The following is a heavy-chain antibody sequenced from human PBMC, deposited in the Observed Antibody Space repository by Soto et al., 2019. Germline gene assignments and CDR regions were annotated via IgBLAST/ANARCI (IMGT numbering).Heavy chain of an antibody. D-gene: IGHD4-17*01. J-gene: IGHJ6*02. Sequence: EASVKVSCKASGYTFTSYGISWVRQAPGQGLEWMGWISAYNGNTNYAQKLQGRVTMTTDTSTSTAYMELRSLRSDDTAVYYCARDDYGDDYYYYGMDVWGQGTTVTVSS. CDR3: ARDDYGDDYYYYGMDV. V-gene: IGHV1-18*01. CDR2: ISAYNGNT. CDR1: GYTFTSYG.